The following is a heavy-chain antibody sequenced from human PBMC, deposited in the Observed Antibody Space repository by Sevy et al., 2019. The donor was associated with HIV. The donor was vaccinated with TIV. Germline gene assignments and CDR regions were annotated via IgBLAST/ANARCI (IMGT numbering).Heavy chain of an antibody. CDR2: IYTGGSK. CDR3: ARDHGGVQDWYFDL. J-gene: IGHJ2*01. V-gene: IGHV3-53*01. D-gene: IGHD2-8*02. Sequence: GESLKISCAASGFTVSNNYMSWVRQAPGRGLEWVSVIYTGGSKYYVDSVKGRFTISRDDSKNTLYLQMNSLRAEDTAVYYCARDHGGVQDWYFDLWGRGTLVTVSS. CDR1: GFTVSNNY.